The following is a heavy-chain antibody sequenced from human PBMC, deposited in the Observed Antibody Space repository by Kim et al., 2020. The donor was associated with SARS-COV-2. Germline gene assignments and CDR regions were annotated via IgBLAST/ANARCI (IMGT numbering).Heavy chain of an antibody. Sequence: GGSLRLSCAASGFTFDDYAMHWVRQAPGKGLEWVSGISWNSGSIGYADSVKGRFTISRDNAKNSLYLQMNSLRAEDTALYYCAKDIRGYYYDSSGRAVGAFDIWGQGTMVTVSS. CDR3: AKDIRGYYYDSSGRAVGAFDI. CDR1: GFTFDDYA. V-gene: IGHV3-9*01. D-gene: IGHD3-22*01. CDR2: ISWNSGSI. J-gene: IGHJ3*02.